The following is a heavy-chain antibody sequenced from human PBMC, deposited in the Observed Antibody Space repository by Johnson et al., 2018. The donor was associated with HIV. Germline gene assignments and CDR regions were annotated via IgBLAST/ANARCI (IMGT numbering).Heavy chain of an antibody. Sequence: QVQLVESGGGVVQPGRSLRLSCAASGFTFSNYAMHWVRQAPGKGLEWVAVISYDGSNKYCADSVKGRFTISRDNSKNTLYLQTNSLRAEDTAVYYCARDCVGVWWSRAFDIWGQGTMVTVSS. D-gene: IGHD2-21*01. V-gene: IGHV3-30*04. CDR2: ISYDGSNK. J-gene: IGHJ3*02. CDR3: ARDCVGVWWSRAFDI. CDR1: GFTFSNYA.